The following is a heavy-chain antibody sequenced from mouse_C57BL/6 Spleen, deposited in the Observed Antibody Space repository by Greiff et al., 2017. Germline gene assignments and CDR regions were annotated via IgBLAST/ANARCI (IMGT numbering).Heavy chain of an antibody. CDR1: GYTFTDYE. V-gene: IGHV1-15*01. D-gene: IGHD3-2*02. Sequence: QVQLKQSGAELVRPGASVTLSCKASGYTFTDYEMHWVKQTPVHGLEWIGAIDPETGGTAYNQKFQGKAILTADKSSSTAYMELRSLTSEYSAVYYCTLDSAGYGAFAYWGQGTLVTVSA. CDR3: TLDSAGYGAFAY. CDR2: IDPETGGT. J-gene: IGHJ3*01.